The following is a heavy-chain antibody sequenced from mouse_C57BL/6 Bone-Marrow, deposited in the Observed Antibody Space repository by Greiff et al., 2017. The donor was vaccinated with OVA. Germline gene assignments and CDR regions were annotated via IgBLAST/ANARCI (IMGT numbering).Heavy chain of an antibody. V-gene: IGHV1-19*01. CDR2: INPYNGGT. J-gene: IGHJ3*01. CDR3: ARALLRLAY. Sequence: EVQLQQSGPVLVKPGASVKMSCKASGYTFTDYYMNWVKQSHGKSLEWIGVINPYNGGTSYNQKFKGKDTLTVDKASSTAYKEHNSLTYEDSAVYYCARALLRLAYWGQGTLVTVAA. CDR1: GYTFTDYY. D-gene: IGHD2-3*01.